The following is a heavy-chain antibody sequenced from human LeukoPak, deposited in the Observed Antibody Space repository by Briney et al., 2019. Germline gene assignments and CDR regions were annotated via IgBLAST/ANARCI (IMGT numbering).Heavy chain of an antibody. J-gene: IGHJ5*02. V-gene: IGHV4-39*07. D-gene: IGHD6-19*01. CDR3: ARIGQWLARNWFDP. CDR1: GGSISSSGYY. Sequence: PSETPSLTCTVSGGSISSSGYYWGWIRQPPGKGLEWIGSIYYSGSTYYNPSLKSRVTISVDTSKNQFSLKLSSVTAADTAVYYCARIGQWLARNWFDPWGQGTLVTVSS. CDR2: IYYSGST.